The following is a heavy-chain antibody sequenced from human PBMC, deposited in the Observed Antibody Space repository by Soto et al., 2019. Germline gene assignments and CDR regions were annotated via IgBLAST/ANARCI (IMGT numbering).Heavy chain of an antibody. CDR3: TTDPWDPHSSGYYYANYYYGMDV. J-gene: IGHJ6*02. CDR2: IKSKTDGGTT. V-gene: IGHV3-15*07. Sequence: GGSLRLSCAASGFTFSNAWMHWVRQAPGKGLEWVGRIKSKTDGGTTDYAAPVKGRFTISRDDSKNTLYLQMNSLKTEDTAVYYCTTDPWDPHSSGYYYANYYYGMDVWGQGTTVTVSS. CDR1: GFTFSNAW. D-gene: IGHD3-22*01.